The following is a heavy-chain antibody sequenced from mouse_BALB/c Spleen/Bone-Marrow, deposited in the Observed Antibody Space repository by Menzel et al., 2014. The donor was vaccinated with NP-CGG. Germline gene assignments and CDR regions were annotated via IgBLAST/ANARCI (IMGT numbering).Heavy chain of an antibody. J-gene: IGHJ2*01. V-gene: IGHV1-7*01. CDR1: GYTFTSYW. D-gene: IGHD4-1*01. Sequence: QVQLKDSGAELAKPGASVKMSCKASGYTFTSYWMHWVKPRPGQGLEWIGYINPSTGYTEYNQKFKDKATLTADKSSSTAYMQPSSLTPEDSAVYYCARGVGRAFDYWGQGTTLTVSS. CDR3: ARGVGRAFDY. CDR2: INPSTGYT.